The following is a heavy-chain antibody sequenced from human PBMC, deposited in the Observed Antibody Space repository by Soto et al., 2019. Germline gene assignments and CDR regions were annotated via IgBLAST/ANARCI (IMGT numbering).Heavy chain of an antibody. V-gene: IGHV4-61*08. J-gene: IGHJ3*02. CDR3: ASVYYYDAFDI. D-gene: IGHD3-10*01. Sequence: PSETLSLTCTVSGGSISSGDYYWSWIRQPPGKGLEWIGYIYSSGSTNYNPSLKSRVTISVDTSKNQFSLKLSSVTAADTAVYYCASVYYYDAFDIWGQGTMVTVSS. CDR1: GGSISSGDYY. CDR2: IYSSGST.